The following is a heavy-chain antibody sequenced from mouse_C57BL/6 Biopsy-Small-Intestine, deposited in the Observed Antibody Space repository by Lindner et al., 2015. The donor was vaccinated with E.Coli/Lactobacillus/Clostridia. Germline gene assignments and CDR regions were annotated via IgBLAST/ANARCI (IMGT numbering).Heavy chain of an antibody. CDR2: IYPGNHDI. Sequence: VQLQESGAELVKPGASVKISCKASGYAFSSFWMNWVKQRPGKGLEWIGQIYPGNHDINYNGKFEGKATLTADNSSSTAYMQLSSLTSEDSAIYFCARVPGDGDYWGQGTTLTVSS. CDR3: ARVPGDGDY. V-gene: IGHV1-80*01. J-gene: IGHJ2*01. D-gene: IGHD3-3*01. CDR1: GYAFSSFW.